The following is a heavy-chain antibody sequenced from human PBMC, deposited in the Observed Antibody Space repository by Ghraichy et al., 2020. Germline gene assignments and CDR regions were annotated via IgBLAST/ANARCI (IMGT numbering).Heavy chain of an antibody. CDR1: GGSFSGYY. CDR3: ARAIVVVPAAYFDY. D-gene: IGHD2-2*01. V-gene: IGHV4-34*01. CDR2: INHSGST. Sequence: SQTLSLTCAVYGGSFSGYYWSWIRQPPGKGLEWIGEINHSGSTNYNPSLKSRVTISVDTSKNQFSLKLSSVTAADTAVYYCARAIVVVPAAYFDYWGQGTLVTVSS. J-gene: IGHJ4*02.